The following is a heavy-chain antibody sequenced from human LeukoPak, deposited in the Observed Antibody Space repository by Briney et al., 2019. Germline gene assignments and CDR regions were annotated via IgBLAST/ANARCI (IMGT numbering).Heavy chain of an antibody. CDR1: GFTFSSYA. Sequence: GGSLRLSCAASGFTFSSYAMSWVRQAPGKELEWASAISGSGGSTYYADSVKGRFTISRDNSKNTLYLQMNSLRAEDTAVYYCAKDPNYYDSSGLTYYFDYWGQGTLVTVSS. V-gene: IGHV3-23*01. CDR3: AKDPNYYDSSGLTYYFDY. J-gene: IGHJ4*02. D-gene: IGHD3-22*01. CDR2: ISGSGGST.